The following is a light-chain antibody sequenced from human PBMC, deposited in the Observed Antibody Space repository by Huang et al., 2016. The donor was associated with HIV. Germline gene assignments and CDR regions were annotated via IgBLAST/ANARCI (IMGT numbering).Light chain of an antibody. CDR1: HSVVNK. J-gene: IGKJ4*01. V-gene: IGKV3-15*01. CDR2: NTS. CDR3: QHYNNWPLT. Sequence: EIVLTQSPAVLSLSPGERVTITCRASHSVVNKLAWYQQKPVRAPRLVIYNTSTRSSGVPARFSGSGSGTNFSLTSNSLQSEDLAVYYCQHYNNWPLTFGGGTRVEIK.